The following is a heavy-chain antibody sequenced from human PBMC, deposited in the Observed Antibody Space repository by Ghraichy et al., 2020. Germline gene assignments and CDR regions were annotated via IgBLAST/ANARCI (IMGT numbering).Heavy chain of an antibody. CDR2: ISGSGGST. J-gene: IGHJ4*02. V-gene: IGHV3-23*01. CDR3: AKSHSYCSSTSCYPTPYYFDS. CDR1: GFTFSSYA. D-gene: IGHD2-2*01. Sequence: GGSLRLSCAASGFTFSSYAMSWVRQAPGKGLEWVSAISGSGGSTYYADSVKGRFTISRDNSKNTLYLQMNSLRAEDTAVYYCAKSHSYCSSTSCYPTPYYFDSCGQGSLATVS.